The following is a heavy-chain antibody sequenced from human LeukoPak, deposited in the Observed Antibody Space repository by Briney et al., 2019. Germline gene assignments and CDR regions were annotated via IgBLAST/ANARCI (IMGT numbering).Heavy chain of an antibody. V-gene: IGHV3-21*01. CDR2: ISSSSSYI. D-gene: IGHD2-21*02. J-gene: IGHJ3*02. Sequence: NSGGSLRLSCAASGFTFSSYSMNWVRQAPGKGLEWVSSISSSSSYIYYADSVKGRFTISRDNAKNSLYLQMNSLRAEDTAVYYCARPMVVTVTISAFDIWGQGTMVTVSS. CDR1: GFTFSSYS. CDR3: ARPMVVTVTISAFDI.